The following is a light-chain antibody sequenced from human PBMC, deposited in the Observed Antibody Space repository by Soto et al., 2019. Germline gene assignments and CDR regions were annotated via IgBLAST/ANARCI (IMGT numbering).Light chain of an antibody. CDR2: GAS. J-gene: IGKJ1*01. CDR1: QSVSSN. V-gene: IGKV3-15*01. CDR3: QQYNNWHLWT. Sequence: EIVMTQSPATLSVSPGERATLSCRARQSVSSNLAWYQQKPGQAHRLLIYGASTRATGIPARFSGSGSGTEVTLDTSILQYDDFVVYDSQQYNNWHLWTVGQGTKVEIK.